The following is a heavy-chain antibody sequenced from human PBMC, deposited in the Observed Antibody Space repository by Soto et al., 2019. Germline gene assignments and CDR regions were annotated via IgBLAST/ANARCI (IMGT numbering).Heavy chain of an antibody. CDR2: ISYDGNNK. D-gene: IGHD3-3*01. V-gene: IGHV3-30*18. Sequence: GGSLRLSCAASEFTFSSYGMHWVRQAPGKGLEWLSVISYDGNNKYYTDSVKGRFTISRDNSKNTLYLQMNSLRGEDTAVYYCAKDRAFWSGTHDAFDIWGQGXMVTV. CDR3: AKDRAFWSGTHDAFDI. J-gene: IGHJ3*02. CDR1: EFTFSSYG.